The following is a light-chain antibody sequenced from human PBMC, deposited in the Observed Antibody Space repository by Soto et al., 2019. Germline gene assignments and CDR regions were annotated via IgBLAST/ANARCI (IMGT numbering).Light chain of an antibody. CDR3: QQYGRSPWT. CDR1: QSVTNNY. CDR2: GAS. V-gene: IGKV3-20*01. J-gene: IGKJ1*01. Sequence: EIVLTQSPGTLSLSPGERATLSCRASQSVTNNYLDWYQQKPSQAPRLLIFGASSRAAGIPDRFSGSGSGTDCTLAIDRLEPEDFAVYFCQQYGRSPWTFGQGTRVDIK.